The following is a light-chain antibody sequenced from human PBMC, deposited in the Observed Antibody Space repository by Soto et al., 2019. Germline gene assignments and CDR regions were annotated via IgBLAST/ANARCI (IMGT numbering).Light chain of an antibody. Sequence: DIHMTQSPSSLAASVGDRVTITCRASQSISGYLNWYQQKPGKAPRLLIYATSNLQSGVPSRFSGSGSGTDFTLTISSLQPEDFATYYCQQSYSTPSITCGQGTRLETK. V-gene: IGKV1-39*01. J-gene: IGKJ5*01. CDR1: QSISGY. CDR2: ATS. CDR3: QQSYSTPSIT.